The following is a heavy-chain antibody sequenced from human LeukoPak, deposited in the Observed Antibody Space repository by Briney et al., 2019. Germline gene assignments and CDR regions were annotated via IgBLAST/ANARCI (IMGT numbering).Heavy chain of an antibody. CDR3: ARDRYYDSSERWFDP. CDR2: IRYDGSNK. J-gene: IGHJ5*02. D-gene: IGHD3-22*01. Sequence: GGSLRLSCAASGFTFSSYGMHWVRQAPGKGLEWVAFIRYDGSNKYYADSVKGRFTISRDNSKNTLYLQMNSLRAEDTAVYYCARDRYYDSSERWFDPWGQGTLVTVSS. V-gene: IGHV3-30*02. CDR1: GFTFSSYG.